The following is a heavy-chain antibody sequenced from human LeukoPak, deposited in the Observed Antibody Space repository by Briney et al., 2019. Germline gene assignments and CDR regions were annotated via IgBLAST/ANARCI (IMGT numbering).Heavy chain of an antibody. CDR1: GYTFTSYG. CDR2: MNPNSGNT. CDR3: ARVLRCSSTSCYKGPLDYYYYMDV. D-gene: IGHD2-2*02. J-gene: IGHJ6*03. Sequence: ASVKVSCRASGYTFTSYGISWVRQATGQGLEWMGWMNPNSGNTGYAQKFQGRVTITRNTSISTAYMELSSLRSEDTAVYYCARVLRCSSTSCYKGPLDYYYYMDVWGKGTTVTVSS. V-gene: IGHV1-8*03.